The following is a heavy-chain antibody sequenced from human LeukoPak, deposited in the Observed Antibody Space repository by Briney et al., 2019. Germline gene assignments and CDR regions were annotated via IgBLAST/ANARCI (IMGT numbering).Heavy chain of an antibody. CDR2: ISAYNGNA. CDR1: GYTFTSYG. V-gene: IGHV1-18*04. Sequence: GASVKVSCKASGYTFTSYGISWVRQAPGQGLEWMGWISAYNGNAYYAQKLQGRVTMTTDTSTSTAYMELRSLRSDDTAVYYCARDFALLWFGDFFDYWGQGTLVTVSS. CDR3: ARDFALLWFGDFFDY. J-gene: IGHJ4*02. D-gene: IGHD3-10*01.